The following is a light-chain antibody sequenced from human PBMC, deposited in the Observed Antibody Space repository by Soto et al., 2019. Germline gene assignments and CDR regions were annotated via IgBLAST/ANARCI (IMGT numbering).Light chain of an antibody. Sequence: QSVLTQPPSASGSPGQSVTISCTGTSSDVGGYNYVSWYQQHPGKAPKVIIYEVSKRPSGVPDRFSGSKSGRTASLTASGLQAEDEADYYCCSYAVTNIFVFGTGTKVTVL. CDR3: CSYAVTNIFV. J-gene: IGLJ1*01. CDR1: SSDVGGYNY. CDR2: EVS. V-gene: IGLV2-8*01.